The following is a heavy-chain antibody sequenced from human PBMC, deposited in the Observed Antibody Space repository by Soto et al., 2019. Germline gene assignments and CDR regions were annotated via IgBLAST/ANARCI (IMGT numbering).Heavy chain of an antibody. CDR1: GSTFSSYT. CDR2: IIPVLGVT. V-gene: IGHV1-69*02. CDR3: ARRRYCGADCYSKYYYGMDV. J-gene: IGHJ6*02. D-gene: IGHD2-21*02. Sequence: QVQLVQSGAEVKKPGSSVKVSCRASGSTFSSYTVSWVRQAPGQGLEWMGRIIPVLGVTNYAQKFKGRVTITADKSKTTADRELSSRRSGDTAIYYCARRRYCGADCYSKYYYGMDVWGQGTTVTVSS.